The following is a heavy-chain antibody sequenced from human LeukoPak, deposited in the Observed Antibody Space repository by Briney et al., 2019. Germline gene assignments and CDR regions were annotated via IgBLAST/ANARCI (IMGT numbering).Heavy chain of an antibody. D-gene: IGHD6-25*01. Sequence: RGESLKISCKGSGYSFPTYWIAWVRQMPGKGLEWMGIIYPGDSDTKYSPSFQGQVTISADKSISTAYLQWSSLKASDTAMYYCARHAIAADWWTDQDKWYFDLWGRGTLVTVSS. V-gene: IGHV5-51*01. J-gene: IGHJ2*01. CDR1: GYSFPTYW. CDR3: ARHAIAADWWTDQDKWYFDL. CDR2: IYPGDSDT.